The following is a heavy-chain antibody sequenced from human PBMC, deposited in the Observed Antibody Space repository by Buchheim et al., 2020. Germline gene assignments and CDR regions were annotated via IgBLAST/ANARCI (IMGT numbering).Heavy chain of an antibody. CDR1: GYTFTSYY. J-gene: IGHJ4*02. Sequence: QVQLVQSGAEVKKPGVSVKVSCKASGYTFTSYYVHWVRQAPGQGLEWMGIINPSGAGTSYSQKFQGSVTITRDTSKSPVYLEWSSLRAEDTAVYYSARDGRAAASTSPGYWGQGTLVTVSS. V-gene: IGHV1-46*01. CDR3: ARDGRAAASTSPGY. CDR2: INPSGAGT. D-gene: IGHD6-13*01.